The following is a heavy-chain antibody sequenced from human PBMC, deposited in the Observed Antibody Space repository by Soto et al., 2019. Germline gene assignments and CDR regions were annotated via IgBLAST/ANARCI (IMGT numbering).Heavy chain of an antibody. CDR3: AKFLYCSGGSCYVLPNYSYSGMDV. CDR2: ISGSGGST. J-gene: IGHJ6*02. CDR1: GFPFSSYA. V-gene: IGHV3-23*01. Sequence: GSLRLSCAASGFPFSSYAMSWVRQAPGQGLEWVSAISGSGGSTYYADSVKGRFTISRDHSKNTLYLQMNSLRAEDTAVHYCAKFLYCSGGSCYVLPNYSYSGMDVWGQGTTVTV. D-gene: IGHD2-15*01.